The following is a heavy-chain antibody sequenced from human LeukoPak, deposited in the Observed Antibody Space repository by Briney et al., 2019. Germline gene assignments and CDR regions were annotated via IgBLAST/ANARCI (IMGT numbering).Heavy chain of an antibody. CDR1: GFTVSSNY. V-gene: IGHV3-66*02. Sequence: SGGSLRHSCAASGFTVSSNYMSWVRQAPGKGLEWVSSFYRGISTYYADSVKGRFTTSRDHSKNTVYLQMDSLRPEDTAVYYCARYYDSSGYTQGAFDIWGKGTMVTVS. D-gene: IGHD3-22*01. J-gene: IGHJ3*02. CDR2: FYRGIST. CDR3: ARYYDSSGYTQGAFDI.